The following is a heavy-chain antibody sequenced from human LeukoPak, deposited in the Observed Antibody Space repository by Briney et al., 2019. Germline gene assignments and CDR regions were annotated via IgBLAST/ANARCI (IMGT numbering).Heavy chain of an antibody. J-gene: IGHJ1*01. CDR3: ARTVERSGSYYAEYFQH. CDR2: ISYDGSNK. D-gene: IGHD1-26*01. Sequence: PGGSLRLACAASGFTFSSYAMHWVRQAPGKGLEWVAVISYDGSNKYYADSVKGRFTISRDNSKNTLYLQMNSLRAEDTAVYYCARTVERSGSYYAEYFQHWGQGTLVTVSS. V-gene: IGHV3-30-3*01. CDR1: GFTFSSYA.